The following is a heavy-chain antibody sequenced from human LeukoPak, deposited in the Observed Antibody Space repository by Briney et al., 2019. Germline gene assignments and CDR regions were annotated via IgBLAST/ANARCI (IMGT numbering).Heavy chain of an antibody. CDR1: GGSISSYY. CDR3: ARVLSGCSSTSCYRWFDP. J-gene: IGHJ5*02. V-gene: IGHV4-4*07. Sequence: SETLSLTCTVSGGSISSYYWSWIRQPAGKGLEWIGRIYTSGSTNYNPSLKSRVTMSVDRSKNQFSLKLSSVTAADTAVYYCARVLSGCSSTSCYRWFDPWGQGTLVTVSS. CDR2: IYTSGST. D-gene: IGHD2-2*01.